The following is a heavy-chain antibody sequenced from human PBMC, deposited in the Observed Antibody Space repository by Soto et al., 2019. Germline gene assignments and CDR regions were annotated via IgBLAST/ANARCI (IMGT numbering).Heavy chain of an antibody. J-gene: IGHJ3*02. CDR3: ARVVYGDYRAFDI. D-gene: IGHD4-17*01. V-gene: IGHV4-4*02. Sequence: QVQLQESGPGLVKPSGTLSLTCAVSGGSISSSNWWSWVRQPPGKGLEWIGEIYHSGSTNYNPSPTSRVTIAVDKSKNQFSLKLSSVTAADTAVYYCARVVYGDYRAFDIWGQGTMVTVSS. CDR2: IYHSGST. CDR1: GGSISSSNW.